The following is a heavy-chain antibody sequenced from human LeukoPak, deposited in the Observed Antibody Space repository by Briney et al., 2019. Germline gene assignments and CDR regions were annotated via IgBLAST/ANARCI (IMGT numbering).Heavy chain of an antibody. V-gene: IGHV4-4*02. CDR1: GGSISSSNW. J-gene: IGHJ3*02. CDR2: IYHSGST. D-gene: IGHD3-16*01. Sequence: SETLSLTCAVSGGSISSSNWWSWVRQPPGKGLEWIGEIYHSGSTNYNPSLKSRVTISVDTSKNQFSLKLNSVTASDTAVYYCARDWGRLSDAFDIWGQGTMVTVSS. CDR3: ARDWGRLSDAFDI.